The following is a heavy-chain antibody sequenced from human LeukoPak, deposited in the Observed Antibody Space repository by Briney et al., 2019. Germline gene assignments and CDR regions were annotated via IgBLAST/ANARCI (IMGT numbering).Heavy chain of an antibody. D-gene: IGHD3-3*01. J-gene: IGHJ4*02. CDR3: SRKKRISFWLDY. CDR2: IRSRPYGGTT. Sequence: GGSLRLSCATSGFAFDGSFISWFRQAPGKGLEWVGFIRSRPYGGTTEYAASVKGRFIMSRDDSRGIAYLQMNSLKTEDTAIYYCSRKKRISFWLDYWGQGTLVIVSS. V-gene: IGHV3-49*03. CDR1: GFAFDGSF.